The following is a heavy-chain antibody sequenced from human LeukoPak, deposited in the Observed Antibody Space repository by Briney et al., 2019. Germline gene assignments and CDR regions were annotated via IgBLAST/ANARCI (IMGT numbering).Heavy chain of an antibody. Sequence: ASVKVSCKASGYTFTSYDINWVRQATGQGLEWMGWVNPNSGNTGYAQKFQGRVTMTRNTSISTAYMELSSLRSEDTAVYYCARGRTEHIVVVTAIGNDAFDIWGQGTMVTVSS. CDR3: ARGRTEHIVVVTAIGNDAFDI. D-gene: IGHD2-21*02. CDR2: VNPNSGNT. V-gene: IGHV1-8*01. CDR1: GYTFTSYD. J-gene: IGHJ3*02.